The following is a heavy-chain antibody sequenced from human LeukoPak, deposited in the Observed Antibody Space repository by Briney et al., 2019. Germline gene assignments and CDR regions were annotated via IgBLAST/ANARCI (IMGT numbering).Heavy chain of an antibody. CDR3: ARGPKYYYGMDV. V-gene: IGHV4-34*01. Sequence: SETLSLTCAVYGGSFSGYYWSWIRQPPGKGLEWSGEINHSGSTNYNPSLKSRVTISVDTSKNQFSLKLSSVTAADTAVYYCARGPKYYYGMDVWGQGTTVTVSS. CDR2: INHSGST. J-gene: IGHJ6*02. CDR1: GGSFSGYY.